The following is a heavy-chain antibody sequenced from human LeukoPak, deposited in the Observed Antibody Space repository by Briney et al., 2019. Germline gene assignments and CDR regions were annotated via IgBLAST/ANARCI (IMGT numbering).Heavy chain of an antibody. Sequence: PGGSLRLSCAASGFTSSSYAMSWVRQAPGKGLEWVSAISGSGGSTDYADSVKGRFTISRDNSKNTLYLQMNSLRAEDTAVYYCAKGITFGGVIVDYWGQGTLVTVSS. J-gene: IGHJ4*02. CDR1: GFTSSSYA. V-gene: IGHV3-23*01. CDR2: ISGSGGST. D-gene: IGHD3-16*02. CDR3: AKGITFGGVIVDY.